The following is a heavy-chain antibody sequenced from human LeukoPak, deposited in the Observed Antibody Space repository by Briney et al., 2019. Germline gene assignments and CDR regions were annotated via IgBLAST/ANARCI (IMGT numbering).Heavy chain of an antibody. J-gene: IGHJ4*02. CDR1: GFTFSSYA. CDR2: ISGGGGST. CDR3: AKCRALDRLVMNY. Sequence: PSGGSPRLSCAASGFTFSSYAMSWVRQAPGKGLEWVSAISGGGGSTYYADSVKGRFTISRDNSKNTLYLQMNSLRAEDTAVYYCAKCRALDRLVMNYWGQGTLVTVSS. D-gene: IGHD3-9*01. V-gene: IGHV3-23*01.